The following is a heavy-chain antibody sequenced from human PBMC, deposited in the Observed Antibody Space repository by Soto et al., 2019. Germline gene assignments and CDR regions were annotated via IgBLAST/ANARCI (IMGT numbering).Heavy chain of an antibody. J-gene: IGHJ5*02. V-gene: IGHV4-31*03. Sequence: SETLSVTCTVSGASISSGVYYWSWIRQDPGKGLEWLGYIYDNGTTYYNPSLKSRVSISRDKSKNQFSLKMTSLTAADTAVYYCASGQVGATTWFDPWGQGTKVTVSS. CDR2: IYDNGTT. CDR1: GASISSGVYY. CDR3: ASGQVGATTWFDP. D-gene: IGHD1-26*01.